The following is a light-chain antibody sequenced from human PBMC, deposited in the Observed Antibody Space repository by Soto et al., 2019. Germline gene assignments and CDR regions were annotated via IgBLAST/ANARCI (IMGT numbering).Light chain of an antibody. CDR3: KVWDSSSDRDVV. CDR1: NIGSKS. Sequence: SYELTQPPSVSVAPGKTARITCGGNNIGSKSVHWYQQKPGQAPVLVIYYDSDRPSGIPERFSGSNSGNTGTLTISRVEAGDEADYYCKVWDSSSDRDVVFGGGTKLTVL. CDR2: YDS. J-gene: IGLJ2*01. V-gene: IGLV3-21*04.